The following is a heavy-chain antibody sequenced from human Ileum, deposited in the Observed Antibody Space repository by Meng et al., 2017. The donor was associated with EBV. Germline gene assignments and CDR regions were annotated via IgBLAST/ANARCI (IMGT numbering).Heavy chain of an antibody. V-gene: IGHV7-4-1*02. J-gene: IGHJ4*02. Sequence: QVQLVGAGSELKKPGASLKVSCKASGYSFNKFAINWVRQAPGQGLEWVGWINTKTGDPRYAQGFTGRFVFSLDTSVSTAYLQISSLKPEDTAVYYCVRDGRSINLLDYRGQGTLVTVSS. CDR2: INTKTGDP. CDR1: GYSFNKFA. D-gene: IGHD2-15*01. CDR3: VRDGRSINLLDY.